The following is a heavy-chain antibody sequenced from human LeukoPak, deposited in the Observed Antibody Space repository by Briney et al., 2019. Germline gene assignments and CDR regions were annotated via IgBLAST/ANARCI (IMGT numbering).Heavy chain of an antibody. V-gene: IGHV3-21*01. D-gene: IGHD3-3*01. J-gene: IGHJ4*02. CDR1: GFTFSSYE. Sequence: KPGGSLRLSCAASGFTFSSYEMNWVRQAPGKGLEWVSSISSSSSYIYYADSVKGRFTISRDNAKNSLYLQMNSLRAEDTAVYYCASYFWSGSRYYFDYWGQGTLVTVSS. CDR2: ISSSSSYI. CDR3: ASYFWSGSRYYFDY.